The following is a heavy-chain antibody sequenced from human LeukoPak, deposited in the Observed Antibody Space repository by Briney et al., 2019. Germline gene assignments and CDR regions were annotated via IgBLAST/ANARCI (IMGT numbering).Heavy chain of an antibody. V-gene: IGHV3-15*01. CDR1: GFTFTNAW. CDR2: IKSKTDGETT. Sequence: GSLRLSCVDSGFTFTNAWMSWVRQAPGKGLEWIGRIKSKTDGETTNYAEPVRGRFTISRDDSKSAVYLQMNSPKIEDTAVYYCTTDLGTYYHGSQRLIPIDYWGQGTLVTVSS. D-gene: IGHD3-10*01. CDR3: TTDLGTYYHGSQRLIPIDY. J-gene: IGHJ4*02.